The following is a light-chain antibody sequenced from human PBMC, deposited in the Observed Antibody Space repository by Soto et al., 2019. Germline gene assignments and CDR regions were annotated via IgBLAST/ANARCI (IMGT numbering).Light chain of an antibody. CDR1: NIGSKS. CDR2: YDS. CDR3: QVWDTNNDHHV. J-gene: IGLJ1*01. Sequence: SSELTQSPSVSVAPGQTATITCGGNNIGSKSVNWYQLKTGQAPVLVMSYDSDRPSGIPERFSGSNSGNTATLTLSRVESGDEADYYCQVWDTNNDHHVFGSGTKLTVL. V-gene: IGLV3-21*01.